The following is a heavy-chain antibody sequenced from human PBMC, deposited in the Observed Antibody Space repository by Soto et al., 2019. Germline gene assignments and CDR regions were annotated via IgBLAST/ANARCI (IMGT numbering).Heavy chain of an antibody. V-gene: IGHV3-30-3*01. CDR2: ITYDGNNK. J-gene: IGHJ4*02. CDR3: AKGVGSDYFDY. CDR1: GFTFSRYR. D-gene: IGHD1-26*01. Sequence: QVQLVESGGGVVQPGRSLRLSCAASGFTFSRYRMYWVRQAPGKGLEWVAVITYDGNNKYYADSVKGRFTISRDNAKNTLALQRNNLRTEYTAVYYCAKGVGSDYFDYWGQGTLVTVSS.